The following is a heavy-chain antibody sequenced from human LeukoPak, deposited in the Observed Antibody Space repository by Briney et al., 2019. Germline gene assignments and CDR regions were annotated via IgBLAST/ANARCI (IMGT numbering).Heavy chain of an antibody. J-gene: IGHJ4*02. D-gene: IGHD3-10*01. Sequence: GGSLRLSCAASGFTFSIYEMNWVRQAPGKGLEWVSYISSSGSVIYYADSVKGRFTISRDNAKNSLYLQMDSLRAEDTAVYYFANLGSIVRGVDYYWGQGTLVTVSS. CDR1: GFTFSIYE. V-gene: IGHV3-48*03. CDR2: ISSSGSVI. CDR3: ANLGSIVRGVDYY.